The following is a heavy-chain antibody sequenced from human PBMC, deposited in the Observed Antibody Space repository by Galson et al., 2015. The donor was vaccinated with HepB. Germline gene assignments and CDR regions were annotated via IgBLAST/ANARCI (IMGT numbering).Heavy chain of an antibody. CDR2: IIPLLGIT. Sequence: SVKVSCKASGFSISNYGIIWVRQAPGQGLEWMGRIIPLLGITNYAQKFQGRITITADKSTSTADMELSSLRSDDTAVYYCTRGPNAYYDYYMDVWDNGTTVTVSS. J-gene: IGHJ6*03. V-gene: IGHV1-69*04. D-gene: IGHD2-8*01. CDR3: TRGPNAYYDYYMDV. CDR1: GFSISNYG.